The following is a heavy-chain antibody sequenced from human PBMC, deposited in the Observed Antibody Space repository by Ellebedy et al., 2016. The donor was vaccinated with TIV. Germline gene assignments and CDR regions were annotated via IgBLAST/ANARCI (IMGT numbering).Heavy chain of an antibody. J-gene: IGHJ4*02. Sequence: GESLKISCVASGFTFDSYAMHWVRQAPGKGLEWVANIKQDGSEKYYVDSVKGRFTISRDNAKNSLYLQMNSLRAEDTAVYYCARAASGIVVVNHWGYWGQGTLVTVSS. CDR1: GFTFDSYA. CDR3: ARAASGIVVVNHWGY. V-gene: IGHV3-7*01. D-gene: IGHD3-22*01. CDR2: IKQDGSEK.